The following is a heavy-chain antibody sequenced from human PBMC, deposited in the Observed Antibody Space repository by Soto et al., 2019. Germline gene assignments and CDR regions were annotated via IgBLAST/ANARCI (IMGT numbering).Heavy chain of an antibody. V-gene: IGHV1-2*04. CDR1: GYTFTGYY. CDR2: INPNSGGS. Sequence: QVQLVQSGAEVKKPGASVKVSCKASGYTFTGYYIHWVRQAPGQGLEWMGWINPNSGGSNYAQKFQGWVTMTRDTSTRTAYMELRRLRSDDAVVYYCAREEDISVVRGLFDIWGQGTMVNVSS. J-gene: IGHJ3*02. CDR3: AREEDISVVRGLFDI. D-gene: IGHD3-10*01.